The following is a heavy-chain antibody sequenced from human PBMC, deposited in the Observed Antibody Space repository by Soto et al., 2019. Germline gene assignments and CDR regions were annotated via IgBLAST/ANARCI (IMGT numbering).Heavy chain of an antibody. D-gene: IGHD2-2*01. Sequence: EVQLVESGGGLVQPGGSQRLSCAASGFTCSSYAMHWVRQAPGKGLEYVSAISSNGGSTYYANSVKGRFTISRDNSKNTLYRQMGSLRAEDMAVYYCARDSTTAGFDPWGQGTLVTVSS. CDR1: GFTCSSYA. V-gene: IGHV3-64*01. CDR3: ARDSTTAGFDP. CDR2: ISSNGGST. J-gene: IGHJ5*02.